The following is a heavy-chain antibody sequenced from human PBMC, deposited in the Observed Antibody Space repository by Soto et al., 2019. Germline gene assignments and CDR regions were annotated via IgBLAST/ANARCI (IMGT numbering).Heavy chain of an antibody. J-gene: IGHJ5*02. CDR2: SYHSGST. D-gene: IGHD2-2*01. CDR3: ARLGAYYQPLDP. Sequence: SETLSLTCAVSGGSISSGGYSWSWIWQPPGKGLERIGYSYHSGSTYYNPSLKSRVTISLDTSKSQIYLRLTTETAEVSAVYYCARLGAYYQPLDPWGPGTRVTVSS. CDR1: GGSISSGGYS. V-gene: IGHV4-30-2*05.